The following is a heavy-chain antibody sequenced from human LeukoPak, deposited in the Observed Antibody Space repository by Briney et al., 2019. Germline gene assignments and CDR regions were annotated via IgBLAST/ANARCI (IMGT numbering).Heavy chain of an antibody. CDR2: ISGSGGTT. Sequence: GGSLRLSCAASGFTFSSYAMSWVRQAPGKGLEWVSAISGSGGTTYYADSVKGRFTISRDNSKNTLYLQMNSLRAEDTAVYYCATKSYSGSYRTDFWGQGTLVTVSS. CDR3: ATKSYSGSYRTDF. V-gene: IGHV3-23*01. J-gene: IGHJ4*02. D-gene: IGHD1-26*01. CDR1: GFTFSSYA.